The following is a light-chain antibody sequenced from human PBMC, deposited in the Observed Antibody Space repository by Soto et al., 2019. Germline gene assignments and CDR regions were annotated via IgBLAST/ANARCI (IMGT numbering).Light chain of an antibody. V-gene: IGKV1-5*01. CDR2: DAS. Sequence: IQMALSPSALSASVEDRVTITCRASLSISTWLAWYQQKPGKAPKLLIYDASSLEGGVPSRFSGSGSETEFTLTISSLQPGDFATYYCQQYTSDLWRFGQRTKV. CDR1: LSISTW. CDR3: QQYTSDLWR. J-gene: IGKJ1*01.